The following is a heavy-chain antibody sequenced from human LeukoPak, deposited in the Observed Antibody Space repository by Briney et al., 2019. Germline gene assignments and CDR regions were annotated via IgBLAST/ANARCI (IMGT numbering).Heavy chain of an antibody. CDR3: ARDHSSSWYLNWFDP. D-gene: IGHD6-13*01. V-gene: IGHV3-23*01. CDR2: ISGSGAGT. J-gene: IGHJ5*02. CDR1: GFTFSSFA. Sequence: GGSLRLSCAASGFTFSSFALSWVRHAPGKGLEWVSAISGSGAGTYYADSVKGRFTISRDNSKNTLYLQMNSLRAEDTAVYYCARDHSSSWYLNWFDPWGQGTLVTVSS.